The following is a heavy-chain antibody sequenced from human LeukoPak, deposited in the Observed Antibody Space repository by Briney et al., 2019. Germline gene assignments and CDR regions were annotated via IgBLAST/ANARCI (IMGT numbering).Heavy chain of an antibody. CDR1: GFTFSSYA. V-gene: IGHV3-23*01. Sequence: PGGSLRLSCAASGFTFSSYAMSWVRQAPGKGLEWVSAISGSGGSTYYADSVKGRFTISRDNSKNTLYLQMNSLRAEDEAVYYCEKMGADGYCSGGSCYSDGSPVLYFDYWGQGTLVTVSS. D-gene: IGHD2-15*01. CDR3: EKMGADGYCSGGSCYSDGSPVLYFDY. J-gene: IGHJ4*02. CDR2: ISGSGGST.